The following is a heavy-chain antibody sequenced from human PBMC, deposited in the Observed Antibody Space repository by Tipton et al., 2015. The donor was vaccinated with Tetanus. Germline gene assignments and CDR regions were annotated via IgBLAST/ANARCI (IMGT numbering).Heavy chain of an antibody. V-gene: IGHV4-34*01. Sequence: TLSLTCAVYGGSFSGYYWSWIRQPPGKGLEWIGEINHSGSTNYNPSLKSRVTISVDTSKNQFSLKLSSVTAADTAVYYCATDPGLIRGIMDVWGQGTTVTVSS. D-gene: IGHD3-10*01. CDR1: GGSFSGYY. CDR2: INHSGST. J-gene: IGHJ6*02. CDR3: ATDPGLIRGIMDV.